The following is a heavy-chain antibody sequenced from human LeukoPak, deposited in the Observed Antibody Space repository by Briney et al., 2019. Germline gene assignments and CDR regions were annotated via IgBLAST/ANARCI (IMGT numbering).Heavy chain of an antibody. D-gene: IGHD4/OR15-4a*01. Sequence: SETLSLTCTVSGGFVSSNYWSWIRQPPGKGLEWIGYIYYSGSTNYNPSLKSRGTISEDTSKNPFSLKLTSVTAANTAVYYCARGGARLYGMDVWGQGTTVTVSS. CDR3: ARGGARLYGMDV. J-gene: IGHJ6*02. CDR1: GGFVSSNY. CDR2: IYYSGST. V-gene: IGHV4-59*02.